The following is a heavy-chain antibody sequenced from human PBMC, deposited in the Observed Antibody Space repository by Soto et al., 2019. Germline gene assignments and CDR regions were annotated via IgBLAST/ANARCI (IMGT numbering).Heavy chain of an antibody. V-gene: IGHV3-48*01. CDR1: GFTISSYS. CDR3: ARDPDYSLNWFDP. Sequence: EVQLGESGGGLVQPGGSLRPSCAASGFTISSYSMNWVRQAPGKGLEWVSYISSSSSTIYYADSVKGRFTISRDNAKNSLYLQMNSLRAEDTAVYYCARDPDYSLNWFDPWGQGTLVTVSS. D-gene: IGHD4-4*01. J-gene: IGHJ5*02. CDR2: ISSSSSTI.